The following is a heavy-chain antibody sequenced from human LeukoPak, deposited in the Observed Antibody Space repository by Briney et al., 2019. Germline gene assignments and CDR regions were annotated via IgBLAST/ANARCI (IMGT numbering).Heavy chain of an antibody. Sequence: SETLSLTCAVYGGSFSGYYWSWIRQPPGKGLEWIGEISHSGSTNYNPSLKSRVTISVDTSKNQFSLKLSSVTAADTAVYYCARGSDYWGQGTLVTVSS. CDR3: ARGSDY. CDR1: GGSFSGYY. CDR2: ISHSGST. J-gene: IGHJ4*02. V-gene: IGHV4-34*01.